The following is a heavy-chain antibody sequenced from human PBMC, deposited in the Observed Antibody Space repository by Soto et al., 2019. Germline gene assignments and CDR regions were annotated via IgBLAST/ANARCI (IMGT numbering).Heavy chain of an antibody. CDR1: GFTFRSYF. Sequence: EVQLVESGGGSVQPGGSLRLSCAASGFTFRSYFMAWVRQAPGKGLVLVSQVTGDGSTTNYADSVRGRFTISRDNAKNTRYLQMNSLRAEDTAIYYCARENWYSMDVWGQGTAVTVSS. CDR3: ARENWYSMDV. J-gene: IGHJ6*02. CDR2: VTGDGSTT. V-gene: IGHV3-74*01.